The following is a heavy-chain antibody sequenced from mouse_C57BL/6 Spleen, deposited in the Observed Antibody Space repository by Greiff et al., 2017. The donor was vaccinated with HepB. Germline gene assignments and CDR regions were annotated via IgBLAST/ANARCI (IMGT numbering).Heavy chain of an antibody. D-gene: IGHD1-1*01. CDR2: IYPGSGST. J-gene: IGHJ4*01. CDR1: GYTFTSYW. V-gene: IGHV1-55*01. Sequence: VQLQQPGAELVKPGASVKMSCKASGYTFTSYWITWVKQRPGQGLEWIGDIYPGSGSTNYNEKFKSKATLTVDTSSSTAYMQLSSLTSEDSAVYYCARTDYYGSKDYAMDYWGQGTSVTVSS. CDR3: ARTDYYGSKDYAMDY.